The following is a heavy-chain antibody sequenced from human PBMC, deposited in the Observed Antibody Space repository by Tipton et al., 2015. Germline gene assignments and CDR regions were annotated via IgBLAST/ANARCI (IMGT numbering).Heavy chain of an antibody. J-gene: IGHJ4*02. V-gene: IGHV4-38-2*01. D-gene: IGHD4-23*01. Sequence: TLSLTCAVSNYSISSGYYWGWIRQPPGKGLEWIGNIFHSGITYYNPSLKSRVTMSVDTSKNYFSLKMSSVTASDTAVYYCARARGRHGGLFDSWGQGILVTVSS. CDR3: ARARGRHGGLFDS. CDR2: IFHSGIT. CDR1: NYSISSGYY.